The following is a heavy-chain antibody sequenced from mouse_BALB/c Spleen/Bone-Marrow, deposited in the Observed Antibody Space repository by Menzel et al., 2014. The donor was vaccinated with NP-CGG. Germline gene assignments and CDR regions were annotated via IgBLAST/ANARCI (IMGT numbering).Heavy chain of an antibody. J-gene: IGHJ3*01. D-gene: IGHD2-3*01. CDR1: GLTFSDYY. Sequence: EVKLVESGGGLVQPGGSLKLSCATSGLTFSDYYMYWVRQTPEKRLEWVAYISNGGGSTYYPDTVKGRFTISRDNANNTLYLQMSRLKSEDTAMYYCARPLYEGYYVAYWGQGTLVTVSA. CDR3: ARPLYEGYYVAY. V-gene: IGHV5-12*02. CDR2: ISNGGGST.